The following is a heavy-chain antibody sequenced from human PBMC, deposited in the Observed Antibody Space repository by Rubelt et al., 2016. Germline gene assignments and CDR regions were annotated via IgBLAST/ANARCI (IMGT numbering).Heavy chain of an antibody. CDR2: ISWNSGSI. D-gene: IGHD6-6*01. V-gene: IGHV3-9*01. Sequence: EVQLVESGGGLVQPGRSLRLSCAASGFTFDDYAMHWVRQAPGKGLEWVSGISWNSGSIGYADSVKGRFTISRDNAKNSLYLQMNSLGAEDTAVYYCARDLVSYSSSSDDFDYWGQGTLVTVSS. CDR3: ARDLVSYSSSSDDFDY. J-gene: IGHJ4*02. CDR1: GFTFDDYA.